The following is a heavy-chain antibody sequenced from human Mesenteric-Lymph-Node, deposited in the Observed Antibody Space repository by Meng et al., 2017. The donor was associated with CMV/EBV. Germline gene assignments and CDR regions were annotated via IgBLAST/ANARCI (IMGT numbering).Heavy chain of an antibody. J-gene: IGHJ6*02. D-gene: IGHD1-26*01. CDR2: INPYSGGT. V-gene: IGHV1-2*02. CDR1: GYSFTDYY. CDR3: ARESGSETDYYYYYAMDV. Sequence: ASVKVSCKASGYSFTDYYMHRVRQAPGQGLEWMGWINPYSGGTKYSQKFQGRVTLTRDTSISTAYMELTRLRSDDAAIYYCARESGSETDYYYYYAMDVWGQGTAVTVSS.